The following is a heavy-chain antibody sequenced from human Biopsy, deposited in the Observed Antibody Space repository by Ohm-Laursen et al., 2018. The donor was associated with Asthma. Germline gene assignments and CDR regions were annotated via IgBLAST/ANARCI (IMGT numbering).Heavy chain of an antibody. D-gene: IGHD1-1*01. Sequence: TLSLTCSVSNGSTSSNFYYWGWIRQPPGKGLEWVGSIHKNGIGYYKSSLKSRLTISVDTSKNQFSLKVTSVTAADTAVYYCARDGGLTSYPGTFHIWGQGTMVTVSS. V-gene: IGHV4-39*02. CDR2: IHKNGIG. CDR1: NGSTSSNFYY. CDR3: ARDGGLTSYPGTFHI. J-gene: IGHJ3*02.